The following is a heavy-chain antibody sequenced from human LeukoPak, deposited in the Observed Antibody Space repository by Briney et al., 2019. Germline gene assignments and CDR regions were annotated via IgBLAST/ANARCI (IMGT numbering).Heavy chain of an antibody. CDR2: IYYSGST. Sequence: PSETLSLTCAVSGDSISSYYWSWLRQPPGKGLAWIGFIYYSGSTNYNPSLQSRVTISVDTSKNQFSLKLSSVTAADTAVYYCARQGFWRGYFVFDYWGQGTLVTVSS. V-gene: IGHV4-59*08. CDR1: GDSISSYY. D-gene: IGHD3-3*01. CDR3: ARQGFWRGYFVFDY. J-gene: IGHJ4*02.